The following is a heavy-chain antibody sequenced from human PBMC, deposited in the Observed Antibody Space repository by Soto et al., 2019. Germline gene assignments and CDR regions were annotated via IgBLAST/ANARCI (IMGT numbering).Heavy chain of an antibody. Sequence: QVQLQQWGAGLLKPSETLSLTCAVHGGSFSGYYWTWIRQPPGQGLEWIGEINHSGSTNYNPSLKSRVTISVDTSKNQFSLKLTSVTAADTAVYYCARGPIVGARGGFGFDSWGQGTLVTVSS. D-gene: IGHD1-26*01. CDR3: ARGPIVGARGGFGFDS. V-gene: IGHV4-34*01. J-gene: IGHJ5*01. CDR2: INHSGST. CDR1: GGSFSGYY.